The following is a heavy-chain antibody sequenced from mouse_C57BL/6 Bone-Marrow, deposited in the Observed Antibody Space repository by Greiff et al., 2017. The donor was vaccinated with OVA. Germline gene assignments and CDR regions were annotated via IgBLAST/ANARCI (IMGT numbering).Heavy chain of an antibody. CDR1: GFSLTSYG. CDR2: IWSGGST. V-gene: IGHV2-2*01. CDR3: ARNRYYYGSSYGYFDY. J-gene: IGHJ2*01. Sequence: VQLQESGPGLVQPSQSLSITCTVSGFSLTSYGVHWVRQSPGKGLEWLGVIWSGGSTDYNAAFISRLSISKDNSKSQVFFKMNSLQADDTAIYYCARNRYYYGSSYGYFDYWGQGTTLTVSS. D-gene: IGHD1-1*01.